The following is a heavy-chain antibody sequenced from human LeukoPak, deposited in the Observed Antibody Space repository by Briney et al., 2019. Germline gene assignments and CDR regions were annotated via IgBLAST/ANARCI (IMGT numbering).Heavy chain of an antibody. J-gene: IGHJ5*02. Sequence: SETLSLTCAVYGGSFSGYYWSWIRQPPGKGLEWIGEINHSGSTNYNPSLKSRVTISVDTSKNQFSLKLSSVTAADTAVYYCARRPRRGSGWPPNWFDPWGQGTLVTVSS. CDR2: INHSGST. D-gene: IGHD6-19*01. V-gene: IGHV4-34*01. CDR1: GGSFSGYY. CDR3: ARRPRRGSGWPPNWFDP.